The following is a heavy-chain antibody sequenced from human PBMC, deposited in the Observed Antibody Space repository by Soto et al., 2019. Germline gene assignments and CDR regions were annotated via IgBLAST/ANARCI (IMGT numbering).Heavy chain of an antibody. V-gene: IGHV1-46*01. D-gene: IGHD3-22*01. CDR3: ATTRIDYDSSGYYVFDY. CDR1: GYTFTSYY. CDR2: INPSGGST. J-gene: IGHJ4*02. Sequence: QVQLVQSGAEVKKPGASVKVSCKASGYTFTSYYMHWVRQAPGQGLEWMGIINPSGGSTSYAQKFQGHVTMTRDTSTSTVYMELSSLRSEDTAVYYCATTRIDYDSSGYYVFDYWGQGTLVTVSS.